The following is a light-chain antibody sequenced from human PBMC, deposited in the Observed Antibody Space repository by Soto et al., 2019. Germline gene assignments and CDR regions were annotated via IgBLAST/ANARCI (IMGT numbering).Light chain of an antibody. CDR3: CSYTTSTTYV. V-gene: IGLV2-14*01. CDR2: DVR. J-gene: IGLJ1*01. CDR1: ASDVGGYNS. Sequence: QSVLTQPASVSGSPGQSITISCTGTASDVGGYNSVSWYQHHPGTAPKLLIYDVRDRPSGVSNRFSGSQSANTASLTISGLQTDDEAEYYCCSYTTSTTYVFGTGTKVTVL.